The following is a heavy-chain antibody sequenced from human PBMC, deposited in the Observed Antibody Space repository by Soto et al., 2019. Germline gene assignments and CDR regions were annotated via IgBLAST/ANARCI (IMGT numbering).Heavy chain of an antibody. CDR2: INHSGST. D-gene: IGHD5-12*01. CDR1: GGSFSGYY. CDR3: ASGRWLQARGYYYYYGMDV. Sequence: SETLSLSCAVYGGSFSGYYWSWIRQPPGKGLEWIGEINHSGSTNYNPSLKSRVTISVDTSKNQFSLKLSSVTAADTAVYYCASGRWLQARGYYYYYGMDVWGQGTTVTVSS. V-gene: IGHV4-34*01. J-gene: IGHJ6*02.